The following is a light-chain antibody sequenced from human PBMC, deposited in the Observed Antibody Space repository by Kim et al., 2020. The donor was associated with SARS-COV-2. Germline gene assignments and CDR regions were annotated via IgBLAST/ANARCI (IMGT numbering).Light chain of an antibody. Sequence: PGQSITSSCTGTSSDVGSYNLVSWYQQHPGKAPKLMIYEVSKRPSGVSNRFSGSKSGNTASLTISGLQAEDEADYYCCSYAGSVVFGGGTQLTVL. CDR2: EVS. J-gene: IGLJ2*01. CDR1: SSDVGSYNL. V-gene: IGLV2-23*02. CDR3: CSYAGSVV.